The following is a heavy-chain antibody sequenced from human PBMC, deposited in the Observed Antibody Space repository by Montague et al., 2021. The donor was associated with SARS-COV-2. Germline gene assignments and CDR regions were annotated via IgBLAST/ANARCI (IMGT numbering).Heavy chain of an antibody. CDR2: IYYSGST. D-gene: IGHD3-10*01. CDR3: AGKSITMVQGVIMGAFDI. Sequence: SETLSLTCTVSGGSISSSSYYWGWIRQPPGKGLGWIGSIYYSGSTYYNPSLKSRVTISVDTSKNQFSLKLSSVTAADTAVYYCAGKSITMVQGVIMGAFDIWGQGTMVTVSS. CDR1: GGSISSSSYY. J-gene: IGHJ3*02. V-gene: IGHV4-39*07.